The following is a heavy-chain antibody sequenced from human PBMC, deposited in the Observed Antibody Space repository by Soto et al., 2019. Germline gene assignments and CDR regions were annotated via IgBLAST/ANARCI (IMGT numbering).Heavy chain of an antibody. Sequence: GGSLSLSCAASGFTVSSKYMSWVRQAPGKGLEWVSVIYSGGSMYYGDSVKGRFTISRDNSKNTLFLQMNSLRAEDTAVYYCARDPGIWAFDIWGQGTLVTVSS. CDR2: IYSGGSM. CDR1: GFTVSSKY. V-gene: IGHV3-66*01. J-gene: IGHJ3*02. CDR3: ARDPGIWAFDI.